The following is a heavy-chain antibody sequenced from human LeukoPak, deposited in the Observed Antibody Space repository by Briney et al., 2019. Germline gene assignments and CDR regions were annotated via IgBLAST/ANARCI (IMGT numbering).Heavy chain of an antibody. V-gene: IGHV3-30*18. CDR2: ILHDGSNK. CDR3: AKDRYGSVSNWFVP. Sequence: GGSLRLSCAASGFTFSNYAMHWVRQAPGKGLEWVAVILHDGSNKYHADSVKGRFTISRDNSKKTLYLQMNNLTSEDTAVYYCAKDRYGSVSNWFVPWGEGTLVTVSS. J-gene: IGHJ5*02. D-gene: IGHD3-10*01. CDR1: GFTFSNYA.